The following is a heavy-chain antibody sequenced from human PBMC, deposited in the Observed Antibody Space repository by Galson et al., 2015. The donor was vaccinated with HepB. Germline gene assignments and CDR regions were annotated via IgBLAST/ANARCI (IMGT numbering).Heavy chain of an antibody. CDR1: GYTFTSYG. J-gene: IGHJ4*02. CDR3: AREHSGYDELNFDY. Sequence: SCKASGYTFTSYGISWVRQAPGQGLEWMGWISAYNGNTNYAQKLQGGVTMTTDTSTSTAYMELRSLRSDDTAVYYCAREHSGYDELNFDYWGQGTLVTVSS. V-gene: IGHV1-18*01. D-gene: IGHD5-12*01. CDR2: ISAYNGNT.